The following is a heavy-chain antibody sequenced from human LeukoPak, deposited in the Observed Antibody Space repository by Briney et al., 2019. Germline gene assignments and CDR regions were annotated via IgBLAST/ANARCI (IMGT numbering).Heavy chain of an antibody. D-gene: IGHD3-16*01. Sequence: DPGGSLRLSCAASGFTFSSYAMSWVRQAPGKGLEWVSSISGSGGSTYYADSVKGRFTVSRDNSKNTLYLQVNSLTAADTAVYFCAKALGDWPTTLDYWGRGTLVTVSS. CDR3: AKALGDWPTTLDY. CDR1: GFTFSSYA. CDR2: ISGSGGST. V-gene: IGHV3-23*01. J-gene: IGHJ4*02.